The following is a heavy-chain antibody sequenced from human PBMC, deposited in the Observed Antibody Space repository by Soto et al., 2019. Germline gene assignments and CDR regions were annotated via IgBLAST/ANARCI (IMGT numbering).Heavy chain of an antibody. CDR3: ASLRIVGPTKSFDY. CDR2: IYHSGST. Sequence: SETLSLTCAVSGGSISISNWWSWARQPPGKGLEWIGEIYHSGSTNYNPSLKSRVTISVDKSKNQFSLKLSSVTAADTAVYYCASLRIVGPTKSFDYWGQGTLVTVSS. CDR1: GGSISISNW. V-gene: IGHV4-4*02. D-gene: IGHD1-26*01. J-gene: IGHJ4*02.